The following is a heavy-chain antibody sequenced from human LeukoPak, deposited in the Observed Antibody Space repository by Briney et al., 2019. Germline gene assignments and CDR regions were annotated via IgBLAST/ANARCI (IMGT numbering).Heavy chain of an antibody. J-gene: IGHJ4*02. CDR1: GFTFSSYS. V-gene: IGHV3-48*01. D-gene: IGHD3-10*01. Sequence: GGSLRLSCAVSGFTFSSYSMNWVRQAPGKGLEWVSCISSSGTIYYADSVKGRFTISRDNAKNSLYLQMNSLRAEDTAVYYCARIILGYYYGSGSYGYFDYWGQGTLVTVSS. CDR3: ARIILGYYYGSGSYGYFDY. CDR2: ISSSGTI.